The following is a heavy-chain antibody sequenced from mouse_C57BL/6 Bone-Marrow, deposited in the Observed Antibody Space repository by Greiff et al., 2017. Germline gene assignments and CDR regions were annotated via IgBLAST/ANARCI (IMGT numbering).Heavy chain of an antibody. CDR1: GYTFTSYG. J-gene: IGHJ3*01. CDR2: IYPRSGNT. D-gene: IGHD5-1-1*01. Sequence: VQLQQSGAELARPGASVKLSCKASGYTFTSYGISWVKQRTGQGLEWIGEIYPRSGNTYYNEKFKGKATLTADKSSSTAYMELRSLTSEDSAVYFCAREIPRFAYWGQGTLVTVSA. V-gene: IGHV1-81*01. CDR3: AREIPRFAY.